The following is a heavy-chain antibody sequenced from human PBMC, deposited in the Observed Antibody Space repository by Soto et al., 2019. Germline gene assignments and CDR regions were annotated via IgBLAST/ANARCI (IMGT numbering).Heavy chain of an antibody. CDR3: AKDQWGLSGEWLGGYFDH. V-gene: IGHV3-64D*06. Sequence: AGGSLRLSCSVSGFNFMSYAMHWVRRAPGRRLEHVSAISRDGRITYYAASVNDRFTITRDNSKNTLYLQMSSLSVDDTAVYYCAKDQWGLSGEWLGGYFDHWGQGTQVTV. CDR2: ISRDGRIT. CDR1: GFNFMSYA. D-gene: IGHD2-8*02. J-gene: IGHJ4*02.